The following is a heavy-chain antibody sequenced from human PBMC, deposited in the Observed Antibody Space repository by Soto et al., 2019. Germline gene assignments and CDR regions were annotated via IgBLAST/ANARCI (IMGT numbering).Heavy chain of an antibody. J-gene: IGHJ6*02. CDR2: IKQDGSEK. D-gene: IGHD3-3*01. V-gene: IGHV3-7*01. CDR1: GFTFSSYW. CDR3: ARVLRFLEWSPRYYYYGMDV. Sequence: SLRLSCAASGFTFSSYWMSWVRQAPGKGLEWVANIKQDGSEKYYVDSVKGRFTISRDNAKNSLYLQMNSLRAEDTAVYYCARVLRFLEWSPRYYYYGMDVWGQGTTVTVSS.